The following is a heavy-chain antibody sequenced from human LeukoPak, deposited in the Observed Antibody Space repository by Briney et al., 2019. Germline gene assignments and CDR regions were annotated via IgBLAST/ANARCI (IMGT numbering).Heavy chain of an antibody. D-gene: IGHD3/OR15-3a*01. J-gene: IGHJ4*02. CDR1: GYPISTSYY. CDR3: ARQTGSGLFILP. V-gene: IGHV4-38-2*02. Sequence: SETLSLTCTVPGYPISTSYYWGWIRQPPGKGLEWIGSIYHSGNTYYNPSLKSRVTISVDTSKNQFSLRLTSVTAADTAVYYCARQTGSGLFILPGGQGTLVTVSS. CDR2: IYHSGNT.